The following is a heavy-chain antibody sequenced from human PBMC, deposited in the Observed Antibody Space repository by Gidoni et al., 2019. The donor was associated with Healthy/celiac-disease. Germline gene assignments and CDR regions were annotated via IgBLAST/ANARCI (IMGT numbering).Heavy chain of an antibody. J-gene: IGHJ6*02. D-gene: IGHD5-12*01. V-gene: IGHV3-21*01. CDR2: ISSSSRYI. CDR3: ARDQVATVAYYYYGMDV. CDR1: GFTFSTYS. Sequence: EVQLLESGGGLVTPGGSLRLSFEASGFTFSTYSMNWVRQDPGKGLEWVSSISSSSRYIYYADSVKGRFTISRDNAKNSLYLQMNSLRAEDTAVYYCARDQVATVAYYYYGMDVWGQGTTVTVSS.